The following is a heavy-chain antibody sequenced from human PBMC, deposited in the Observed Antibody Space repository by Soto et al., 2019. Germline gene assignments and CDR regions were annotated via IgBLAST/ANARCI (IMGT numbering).Heavy chain of an antibody. Sequence: SVKVSCKASGGTFSSYTISWVRQAPGQGLEWMGRIIPILGIANYAQKFQGRVTITADKSTSTAYMELSSLRSEDTAVYYCAKYSSGWLIDYWGQETLVTVSS. D-gene: IGHD6-19*01. CDR3: AKYSSGWLIDY. V-gene: IGHV1-69*02. CDR1: GGTFSSYT. J-gene: IGHJ4*02. CDR2: IIPILGIA.